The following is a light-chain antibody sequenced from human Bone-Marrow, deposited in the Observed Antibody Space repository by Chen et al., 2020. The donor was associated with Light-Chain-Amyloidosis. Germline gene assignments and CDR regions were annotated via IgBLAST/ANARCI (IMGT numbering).Light chain of an antibody. Sequence: QMTQSPSTLSASVGDRVTITCRASQSVNKWLAWYQQKPGKAPNLLIYKATTLQSGVPSRFSGSGSGTEFTLTISSLQPDDFATYFCQQYTTFAVTFGQGTRLEIK. CDR3: QQYTTFAVT. J-gene: IGKJ5*01. V-gene: IGKV1-5*03. CDR1: QSVNKW. CDR2: KAT.